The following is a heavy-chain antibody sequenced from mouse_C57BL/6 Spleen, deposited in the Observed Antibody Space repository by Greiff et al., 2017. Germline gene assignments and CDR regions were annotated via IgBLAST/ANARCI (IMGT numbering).Heavy chain of an antibody. V-gene: IGHV1-64*01. CDR2: IHPNSGST. J-gene: IGHJ4*01. CDR1: GYTFTSYW. CDR3: ARSGWDGYAMDD. Sequence: QVQLQQPGAELVKPGASVKLSCKASGYTFTSYWMHWVKQRPGQGLEWIGMIHPNSGSTNYNEKFKSKATLTVDKSSSTASMQLSSLTSEDSAVYYCARSGWDGYAMDDWGQGTSVTVSS. D-gene: IGHD4-1*01.